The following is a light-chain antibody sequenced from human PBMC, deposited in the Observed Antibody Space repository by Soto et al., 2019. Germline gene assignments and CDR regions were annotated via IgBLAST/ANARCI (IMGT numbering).Light chain of an antibody. CDR1: SSDVGGYNY. Sequence: QSALTQPRSVSGSPGQSVTISCTGTSSDVGGYNYVSWYQQHPGKAHKLMIYDVSKWPSGVPDRFSSSKSGNTSSLTISGLQAEYEADYHGCSYEGNSHWVFGGTTKQTVL. J-gene: IGLJ3*02. V-gene: IGLV2-11*01. CDR3: CSYEGNSHWV. CDR2: DVS.